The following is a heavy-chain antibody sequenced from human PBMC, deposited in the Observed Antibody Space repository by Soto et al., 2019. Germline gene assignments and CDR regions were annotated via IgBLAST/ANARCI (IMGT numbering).Heavy chain of an antibody. V-gene: IGHV3-23*01. D-gene: IGHD6-13*01. J-gene: IGHJ4*02. CDR1: GFTFSSYA. CDR3: ARDSAAAGLDYFDY. Sequence: GGSLRLSCAASGFTFSSYAMSWVRQAPGKGLEWVSAISGSGGSTYYADSVKGRFTISRDNAKNSLYLQMNSLRAEDTVVYYCARDSAAAGLDYFDYWGQGTLVTVSS. CDR2: ISGSGGST.